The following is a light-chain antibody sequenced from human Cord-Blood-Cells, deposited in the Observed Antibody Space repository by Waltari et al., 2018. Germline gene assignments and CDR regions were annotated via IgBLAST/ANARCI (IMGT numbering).Light chain of an antibody. CDR3: MQRIEFPYS. CDR2: TLS. Sequence: DIVMTQPPLSLPVTPGEPPSLSSRSRPSLLDSDDGNPSFDWYLQKPGQSPQLLIYTLSYRAAGVPDRVSGSGSGTDFTLKISRVEAEDVGVYYCMQRIEFPYSLGQGTKLEIK. J-gene: IGKJ2*03. CDR1: PSLLDSDDGNPS. V-gene: IGKV2-40*01.